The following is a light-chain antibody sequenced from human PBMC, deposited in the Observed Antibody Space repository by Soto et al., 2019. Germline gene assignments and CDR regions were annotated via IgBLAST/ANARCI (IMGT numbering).Light chain of an antibody. J-gene: IGKJ2*01. V-gene: IGKV1-39*01. CDR1: QSITNY. CDR2: AAS. CDR3: QQSYSTPYT. Sequence: DDQMTQSPSSLSASVGDRVSITCRASQSITNYLNWYQQKPGKAPQLLIYAASSLQSGAPSRFSGSGSGTDFTLTISSLQPEDAATYYCQQSYSTPYTFGQGTKLEIK.